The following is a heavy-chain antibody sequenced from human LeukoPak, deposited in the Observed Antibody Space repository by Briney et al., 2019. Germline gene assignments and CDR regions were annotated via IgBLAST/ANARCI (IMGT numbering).Heavy chain of an antibody. Sequence: PGGSLRLSCAASGFTFSSYAMHWVRQAPGKGLEWVAVISYDGSNKYYADSVKGRFTISRDNSKNTLYLQMNSLRAEDTAVYYCARDPRNGRYYFDYWGQGTLVTVSS. CDR3: ARDPRNGRYYFDY. D-gene: IGHD1-26*01. V-gene: IGHV3-30-3*01. CDR2: ISYDGSNK. CDR1: GFTFSSYA. J-gene: IGHJ4*02.